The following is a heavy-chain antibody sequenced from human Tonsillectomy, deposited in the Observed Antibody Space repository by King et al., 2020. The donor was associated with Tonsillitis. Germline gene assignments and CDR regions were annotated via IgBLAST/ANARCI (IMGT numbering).Heavy chain of an antibody. Sequence: VQLVESGGGLVKPGGSLRLSCAASGFIFSDYCMSWIRQAPGKGLEWVSYIRGGSIFTNYAESVKGRFTISRDSAKNSLYLQMNSLRAEDTAVYYCARCLVSSATRGDDGFDIWGQGTMVTVSS. V-gene: IGHV3-11*06. CDR2: IRGGSIFT. J-gene: IGHJ3*02. CDR3: ARCLVSSATRGDDGFDI. CDR1: GFIFSDYC. D-gene: IGHD5/OR15-5a*01.